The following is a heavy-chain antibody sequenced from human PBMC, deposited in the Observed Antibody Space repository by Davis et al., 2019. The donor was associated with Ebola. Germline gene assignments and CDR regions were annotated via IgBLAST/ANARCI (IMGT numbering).Heavy chain of an antibody. CDR2: IGTAGDT. Sequence: GESLKISCAASGFTFSSYDMHWVRQATGKGLEWVSAIGTAGDTYYPGSVKGRFTIPRENAKNSLYLQMNSLRAGDTAVYYCARDFDHSSWSPVYYWGQGTLVTVSS. CDR3: ARDFDHSSWSPVYY. V-gene: IGHV3-13*01. CDR1: GFTFSSYD. D-gene: IGHD6-13*01. J-gene: IGHJ4*02.